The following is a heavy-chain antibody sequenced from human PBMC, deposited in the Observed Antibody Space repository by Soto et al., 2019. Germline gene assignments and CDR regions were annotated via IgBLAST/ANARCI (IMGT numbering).Heavy chain of an antibody. Sequence: QVQLVQSGPEVKNPGASVKVSCKASGYTFKNYGIKWVRQAPGQGLEWVGWITTYNGNRYSAEKFHGTVTMTTDTSTSTTYMELKSLTSDDTGVYYCARDAQPKGVAADGASDYWGQGTLVTVSS. J-gene: IGHJ4*02. D-gene: IGHD6-19*01. CDR2: ITTYNGNR. CDR1: GYTFKNYG. V-gene: IGHV1-18*01. CDR3: ARDAQPKGVAADGASDY.